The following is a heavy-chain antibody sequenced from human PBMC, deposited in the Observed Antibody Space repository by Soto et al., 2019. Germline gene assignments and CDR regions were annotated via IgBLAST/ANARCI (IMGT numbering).Heavy chain of an antibody. J-gene: IGHJ3*02. Sequence: SSVKVSCNASGGTFSSYAISWVRQAPGQGLEWMGGIIPIFGTANYAQKFQGRVTITADKSTSTAYMELSSLRSEDTAVYYCARPGWVTTFRFGHDALDIWGQGTMVTVSS. V-gene: IGHV1-69*06. CDR3: ARPGWVTTFRFGHDALDI. CDR1: GGTFSSYA. CDR2: IIPIFGTA. D-gene: IGHD4-17*01.